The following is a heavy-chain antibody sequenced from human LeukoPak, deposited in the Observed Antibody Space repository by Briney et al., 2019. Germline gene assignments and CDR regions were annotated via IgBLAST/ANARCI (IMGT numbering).Heavy chain of an antibody. D-gene: IGHD5-12*01. V-gene: IGHV4-30-2*01. J-gene: IGHJ4*02. CDR1: GYSINNGGYS. Sequence: SQTLSLTCSVSGYSINNGGYSWSWIRQPPGKGLEWIGYMYHSGSTYYNPSLKSRVTISLDRSKNQFSLNLSSVTAADTAVYYRARGGRSYFDYWGQGTLVTVSS. CDR3: ARGGRSYFDY. CDR2: MYHSGST.